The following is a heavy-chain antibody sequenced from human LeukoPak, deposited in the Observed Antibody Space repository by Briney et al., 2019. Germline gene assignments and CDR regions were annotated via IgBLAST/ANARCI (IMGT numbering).Heavy chain of an antibody. CDR1: GGSFSGYY. V-gene: IGHV4-34*01. J-gene: IGHJ4*02. CDR2: INHSGST. D-gene: IGHD5-24*01. CDR3: AREVEMATQFDY. Sequence: SETLSLTCAVYGGSFSGYYWSSIRQPPGKGLEWIGEINHSGSTNYNPSLKSRVTTSVDTSKNQFSLKLSSVTAADTAVYYCAREVEMATQFDYWGQGTLVTVSS.